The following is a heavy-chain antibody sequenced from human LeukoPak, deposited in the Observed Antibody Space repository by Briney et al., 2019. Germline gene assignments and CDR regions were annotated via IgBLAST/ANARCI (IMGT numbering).Heavy chain of an antibody. Sequence: PGGSLRLSCAASGFTFSSYGMSWVRQAPGKGLEWVSAISGSGGSTYYADSVKGRFTISRDNSKNTLYLQMNSLRAEDTAVYYCAKLGYDILTGSFDYWGQGTLVTVSS. CDR3: AKLGYDILTGSFDY. J-gene: IGHJ4*02. V-gene: IGHV3-23*01. CDR1: GFTFSSYG. CDR2: ISGSGGST. D-gene: IGHD3-9*01.